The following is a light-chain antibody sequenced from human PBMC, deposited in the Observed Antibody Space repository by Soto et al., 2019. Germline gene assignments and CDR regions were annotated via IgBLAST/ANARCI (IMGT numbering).Light chain of an antibody. CDR3: QQAYSTPCT. V-gene: IGKV1-39*01. CDR1: ENINFY. CDR2: AAS. Sequence: DIQMTQSPASLSASVGDRVTITCRASENINFYLHWYQQKPGKAPKLLIYAASTLQSGVTSRFSGSGSGTDFTLTLNSLQPEDFATYYCQQAYSTPCTFGQGTKVEIK. J-gene: IGKJ1*01.